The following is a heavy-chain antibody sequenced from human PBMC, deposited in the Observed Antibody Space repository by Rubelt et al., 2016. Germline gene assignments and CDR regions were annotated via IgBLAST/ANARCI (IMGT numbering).Heavy chain of an antibody. J-gene: IGHJ3*02. CDR3: ARDYSDAFDI. CDR1: GFTFSSYA. CDR2: INIRGDSA. Sequence: GGGLVQPGGSLRLSCAASGFTFSSYAMGWVRQAPGKGLEWVSGINIRGDSAYDADSVKGRFTISRDNSKNTLYLQMNSLRPEDTAVYSCARDYSDAFDIWGQGTMVTVSS. V-gene: IGHV3-23*05. D-gene: IGHD4-11*01.